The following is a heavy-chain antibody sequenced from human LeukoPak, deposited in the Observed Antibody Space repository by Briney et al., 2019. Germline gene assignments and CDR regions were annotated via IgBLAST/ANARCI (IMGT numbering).Heavy chain of an antibody. D-gene: IGHD3-3*01. Sequence: GGSLRLSCVASGFTFGSVWMSWFRQAPGKGLEWLGRVKTRSDGGGKDYSEAVQGRFTMSRDDSTNTLFLQMNSPKSEDTGIYYCTTFADFWSPHSFDYWGQGALVTVSS. V-gene: IGHV3-15*01. J-gene: IGHJ4*02. CDR2: VKTRSDGGGK. CDR3: TTFADFWSPHSFDY. CDR1: GFTFGSVW.